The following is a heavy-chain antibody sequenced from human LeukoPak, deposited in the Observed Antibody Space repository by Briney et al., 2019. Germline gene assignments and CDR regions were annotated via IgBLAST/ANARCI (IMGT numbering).Heavy chain of an antibody. CDR2: MYYSGSS. J-gene: IGHJ4*02. CDR1: GGSISNYF. Sequence: SETLSLTCTVSGGSISNYFWSWIRQPPGKGLEWIGHMYYSGSSKYNPSLKSRVTISVDTSKNQFSLKLSSVTAADTAVYYCARGVIPNLLTGGIAAAGTPYYFDYWGQGTLVTVSS. V-gene: IGHV4-59*12. CDR3: ARGVIPNLLTGGIAAAGTPYYFDY. D-gene: IGHD6-13*01.